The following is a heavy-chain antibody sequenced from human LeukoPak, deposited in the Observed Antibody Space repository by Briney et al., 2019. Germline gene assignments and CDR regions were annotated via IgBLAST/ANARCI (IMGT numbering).Heavy chain of an antibody. J-gene: IGHJ3*02. Sequence: SETLSLTCTVSGGSISSSNYYWGWIRQPPGNGLEWIGSIYYSGTTYYNPSLKSRLTISVDTSKNHFSLKLSSVTAADTAVYYCAREDYGDPNDAFDIWGQGTMVTVSS. V-gene: IGHV4-39*07. D-gene: IGHD4-17*01. CDR1: GGSISSSNYY. CDR3: AREDYGDPNDAFDI. CDR2: IYYSGTT.